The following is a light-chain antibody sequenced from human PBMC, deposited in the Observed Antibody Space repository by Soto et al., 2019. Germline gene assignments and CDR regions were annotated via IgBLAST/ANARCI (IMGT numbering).Light chain of an antibody. CDR3: CSYVGSSTLRV. J-gene: IGLJ3*02. V-gene: IGLV2-23*01. CDR2: EGS. CDR1: SSDVGSYNL. Sequence: QSVLTQPASVSGSPGQSVTISCTGTSSDVGSYNLVSWYQQHPGKAPKLMIYEGSKRPSGVSNRFSGSKSGNTASLTISGLQAEDEADYYCCSYVGSSTLRVFGGGTKVTVL.